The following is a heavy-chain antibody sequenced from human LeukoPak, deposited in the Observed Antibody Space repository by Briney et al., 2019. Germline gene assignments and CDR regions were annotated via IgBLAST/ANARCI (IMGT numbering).Heavy chain of an antibody. D-gene: IGHD3-10*01. CDR1: GGSFSGYY. CDR2: INHSGST. Sequence: PSETLSLTCAVYGGSFSGYYWSWIRQPPGKGLEWIGEINHSGSTNYNPSLKSRVTISVDTPKNQFSLKLSSVTAADTAVYYCAVELWFGDDYWGQGTLVTVSS. J-gene: IGHJ4*02. V-gene: IGHV4-34*01. CDR3: AVELWFGDDY.